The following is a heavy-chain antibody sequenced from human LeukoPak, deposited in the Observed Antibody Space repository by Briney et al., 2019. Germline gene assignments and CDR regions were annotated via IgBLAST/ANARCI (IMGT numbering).Heavy chain of an antibody. CDR3: ARDHYSGSESYRGLAY. D-gene: IGHD3-10*01. CDR1: GFTFSSYA. J-gene: IGHJ4*02. V-gene: IGHV3-23*01. Sequence: GGSLRLSCAASGFTFSSYAMSWVRQAPGKGLEWVSAISGSGGSTYYADSVKGRFTISRDNSKNTLYLQMNSLRAEDTAVYYCARDHYSGSESYRGLAYWGQGTLVTVSS. CDR2: ISGSGGST.